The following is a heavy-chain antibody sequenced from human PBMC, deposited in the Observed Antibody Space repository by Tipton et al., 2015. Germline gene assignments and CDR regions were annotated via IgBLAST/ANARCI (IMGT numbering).Heavy chain of an antibody. CDR3: ARHPSYSSSWIDY. CDR1: GYSFTSDW. V-gene: IGHV5-51*01. Sequence: QLVQSGAEVKKPGESLKISCKGSGYSFTSDWIGWARQMPGKGLEWMGIIYPEDSDTRYSLSFLGQVTISADKSISTAYLQWSSLKTSDTAMYYCARHPSYSSSWIDYWGQGTLVTVSS. CDR2: IYPEDSDT. D-gene: IGHD6-13*01. J-gene: IGHJ4*02.